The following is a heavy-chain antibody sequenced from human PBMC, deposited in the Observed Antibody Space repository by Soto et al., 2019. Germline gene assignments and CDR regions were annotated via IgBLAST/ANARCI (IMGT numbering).Heavy chain of an antibody. CDR2: ISWDGGST. D-gene: IGHD2-2*01. V-gene: IGHV3-43D*04. CDR1: GFTFDDYA. J-gene: IGHJ6*02. Sequence: GGSLRLSCAASGFTFDDYAMHWVRQAPRQGLEWVSLISWDGGSTYYADSVKGRFTISRDNSKNSQYLQMNSLRAEDTALYYCARATGYCSSPSCYDYYGMDVWGQGTTVTVSS. CDR3: ARATGYCSSPSCYDYYGMDV.